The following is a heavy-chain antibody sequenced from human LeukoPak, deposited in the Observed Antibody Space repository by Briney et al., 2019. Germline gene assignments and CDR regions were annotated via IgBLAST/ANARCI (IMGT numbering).Heavy chain of an antibody. V-gene: IGHV3-33*01. Sequence: AGGSLRLSCAASGFIFSNYGMHWVRQAPGKRLEWVAVIWNDGSETFHADSVKGRFRIARDNSKNTLYLQMNSLRDEDTAVYYCARDRSGTYSFDFWGQGTLVTVSS. CDR3: ARDRSGTYSFDF. D-gene: IGHD1-26*01. CDR2: IWNDGSET. CDR1: GFIFSNYG. J-gene: IGHJ4*02.